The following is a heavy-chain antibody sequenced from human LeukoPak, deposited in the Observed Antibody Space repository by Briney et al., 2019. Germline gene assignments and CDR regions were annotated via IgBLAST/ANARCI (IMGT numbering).Heavy chain of an antibody. J-gene: IGHJ4*02. V-gene: IGHV4-39*01. Sequence: SKTLSLTCTVSGGSISSSTYYWAWIRQSPGKGLEWIGSITYSGSTYYNPSLESRVTISVDTSKNQFSLRLISMTAVDTAVYYCARQGVGATDCWGQGTLVTVSS. CDR2: ITYSGST. CDR1: GGSISSSTYY. D-gene: IGHD1-26*01. CDR3: ARQGVGATDC.